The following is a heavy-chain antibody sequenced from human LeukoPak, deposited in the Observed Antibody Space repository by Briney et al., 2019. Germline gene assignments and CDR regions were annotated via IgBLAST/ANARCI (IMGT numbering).Heavy chain of an antibody. V-gene: IGHV3-23*01. J-gene: IGHJ4*02. D-gene: IGHD3-16*01. Sequence: QTGGSLRLSCAASGFTFSSYAMSWVRQAPGKGLEWVSAISGSGGSTYYADSVKGRFTISRDNSKNTLYLQMNSLRAEDTAVYYSAKDPNDYVWGSYARLRFDYWGQGTLVTVSS. CDR2: ISGSGGST. CDR3: AKDPNDYVWGSYARLRFDY. CDR1: GFTFSSYA.